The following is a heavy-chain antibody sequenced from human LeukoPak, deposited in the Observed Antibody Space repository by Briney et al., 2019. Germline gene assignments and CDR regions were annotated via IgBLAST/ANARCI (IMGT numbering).Heavy chain of an antibody. V-gene: IGHV3-9*01. CDR3: AKDIGWAGVNFSNGMDV. CDR2: ISWNSGSI. CDR1: GFTFYDYA. D-gene: IGHD1-26*01. Sequence: PGRSLRLSCAASGFTFYDYAMHWVRQAPGKGLGWVSGISWNSGSIGYADSVKGRFTISRDNAKNSLYLQMNSLRAEDTALYYCAKDIGWAGVNFSNGMDVWGQGTTVTVSS. J-gene: IGHJ6*02.